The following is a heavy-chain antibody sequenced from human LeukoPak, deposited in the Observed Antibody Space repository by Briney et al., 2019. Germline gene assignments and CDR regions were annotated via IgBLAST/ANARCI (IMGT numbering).Heavy chain of an antibody. Sequence: PGGSLRLSCAASGFTFSSYSMNWVRQAPGKGLEWVSSISSSSSYIYYADSVKGRFTISRDNSKNTLYLQMNSLRAEDTAVYYCAKDFVIWSGYYHFDYWGQGTLVTVSS. V-gene: IGHV3-21*04. D-gene: IGHD3-3*01. CDR1: GFTFSSYS. CDR3: AKDFVIWSGYYHFDY. CDR2: ISSSSSYI. J-gene: IGHJ4*02.